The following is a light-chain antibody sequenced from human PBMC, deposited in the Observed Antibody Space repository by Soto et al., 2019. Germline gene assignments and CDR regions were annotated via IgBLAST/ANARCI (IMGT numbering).Light chain of an antibody. Sequence: QSVLTQPPSASGSPGQSVTISCTGTSSDVGGYNYVSWYQQHPGKAPKLMISEVNKRPSGVPDRFSGSKSGNTASLTVSGLQADDEADYYCSSYGGSDNVVFGGGTKLTVL. CDR2: EVN. CDR1: SSDVGGYNY. CDR3: SSYGGSDNVV. J-gene: IGLJ2*01. V-gene: IGLV2-8*01.